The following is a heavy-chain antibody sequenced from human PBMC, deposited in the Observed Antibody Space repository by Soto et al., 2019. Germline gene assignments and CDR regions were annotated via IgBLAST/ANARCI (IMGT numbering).Heavy chain of an antibody. CDR2: ISAYNGNT. J-gene: IGHJ6*02. CDR1: GYTFTSYG. D-gene: IGHD2-2*01. Sequence: QVQLVQSGAEVNKPGASVKVSCKASGYTFTSYGISWVRQAPGQGLEWMGWISAYNGNTNYAQKLQGRVTMTTDTSTSTAYLELRSMRSDDKAVYYCARELVYWSSTSCYLYYSYGMDVWGPGTPVTASS. V-gene: IGHV1-18*01. CDR3: ARELVYWSSTSCYLYYSYGMDV.